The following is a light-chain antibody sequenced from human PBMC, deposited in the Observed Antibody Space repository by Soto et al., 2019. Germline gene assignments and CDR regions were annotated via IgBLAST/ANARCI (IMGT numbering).Light chain of an antibody. Sequence: QSVLTHPPSVSGAPGQRVTISCTGSSSNIGGGYDVHWYQQLPGTAPKLLIYGNNNRPSGVPDRFSGSKSGTSASLAITGLQAEDEADYYCQSYDSSLSAVVFGGGTKLTVL. J-gene: IGLJ2*01. CDR2: GNN. CDR3: QSYDSSLSAVV. CDR1: SSNIGGGYD. V-gene: IGLV1-40*01.